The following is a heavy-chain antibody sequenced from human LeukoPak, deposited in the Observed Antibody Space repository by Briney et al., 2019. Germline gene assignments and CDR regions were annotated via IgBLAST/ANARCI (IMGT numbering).Heavy chain of an antibody. CDR1: GGSISSYC. V-gene: IGHV4-4*07. CDR3: ARDLYSGYDFGY. Sequence: SETLSLTCTVSGGSISSYCWSWIRQPAGKGLEWIGSIYYSGSTYYNPSLKSRVTISVDTSKNQFSLKLRSVTAADTAVYYCARDLYSGYDFGYWGQGTLVTVSA. D-gene: IGHD5-12*01. J-gene: IGHJ4*02. CDR2: IYYSGST.